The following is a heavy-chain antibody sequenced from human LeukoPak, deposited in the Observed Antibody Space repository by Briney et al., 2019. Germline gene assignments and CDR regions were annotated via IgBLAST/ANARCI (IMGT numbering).Heavy chain of an antibody. V-gene: IGHV3-30*03. CDR2: ISYDGSNK. D-gene: IGHD3-3*01. CDR1: GFTVSSNY. J-gene: IGHJ4*02. Sequence: LPGGSLRLSCAASGFTVSSNYMSWVRQAPGKGLEWVAVISYDGSNKYYADSVKGRFTISRDNSKNTLYLQMNSLRAEDTAVYYCARDWSYYDFWSGFLDYWGQGTLVTVSS. CDR3: ARDWSYYDFWSGFLDY.